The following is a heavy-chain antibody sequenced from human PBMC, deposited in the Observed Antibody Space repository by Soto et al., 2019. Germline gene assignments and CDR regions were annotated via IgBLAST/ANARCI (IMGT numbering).Heavy chain of an antibody. CDR3: ATSRLSLWGAFDI. CDR2: FDPEDGET. Sequence: ASVTGSCKASGYTFTGDYMHWVRQAPGQGLEWMGGFDPEDGETIYAQKFQGRVTMTEDTSTDTAYMELSSLRSEDTAVYYCATSRLSLWGAFDIWGQGTMVTVSS. CDR1: GYTFTGDY. D-gene: IGHD3-16*01. J-gene: IGHJ3*02. V-gene: IGHV1-24*01.